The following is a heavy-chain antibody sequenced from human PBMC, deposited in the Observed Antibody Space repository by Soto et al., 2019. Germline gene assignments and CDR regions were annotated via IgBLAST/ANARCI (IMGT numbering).Heavy chain of an antibody. CDR1: GYSFTSYW. V-gene: IGHV5-10-1*01. CDR3: AMCIAARPLGYYYGMDV. Sequence: GESLKISCKGSGYSFTSYWISWVRQMPGKGLEWMGRIDPSDSYTNYSPSFQGHVTISADKSISTAYLQWSSLKASDTAMYYCAMCIAARPLGYYYGMDVWGQGTTVTVSS. J-gene: IGHJ6*02. D-gene: IGHD6-6*01. CDR2: IDPSDSYT.